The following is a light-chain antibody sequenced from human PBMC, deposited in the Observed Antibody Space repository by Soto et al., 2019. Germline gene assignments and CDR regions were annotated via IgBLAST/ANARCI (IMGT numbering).Light chain of an antibody. CDR1: QSVSSSY. V-gene: IGKV3D-20*02. CDR3: QQRSNWPQT. J-gene: IGKJ1*01. CDR2: GAS. Sequence: EIVLTQSPGTLSLSPGERATLSCRASQSVSSSYLAWYQQKPGQAPRLLIYGASSRATDIPDRFSGSGSGTDFTLTISSLEPEDFAVYYCQQRSNWPQTFGQGTKVDIK.